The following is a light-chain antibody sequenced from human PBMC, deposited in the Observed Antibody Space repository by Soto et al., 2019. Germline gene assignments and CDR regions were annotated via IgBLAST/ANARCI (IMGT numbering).Light chain of an antibody. J-gene: IGKJ5*01. CDR3: QKRSNWPSIS. CDR1: QSVSSY. V-gene: IGKV3-11*01. CDR2: DAS. Sequence: EILLTQSPATLSLSPGARATLSCRASQSVSSYFAWYQQKPGQAPGLLIYDASNRATCIPASFSGSGSGTDLPLTINRLEPEAFAVYNWQKRSNWPSISFGQGTRLEIK.